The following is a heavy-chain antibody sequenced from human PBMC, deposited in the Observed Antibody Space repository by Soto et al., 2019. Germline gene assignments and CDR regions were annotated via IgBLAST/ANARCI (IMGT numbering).Heavy chain of an antibody. CDR3: VCGGNFFIY. Sequence: EVQLVESGGGLVQPGGSLRLSCVASGFTFSTYWMTWVRRPPGKGLEWVANMDQDGSETYYVDSVRGRFTVSRDNAKNSLYLQMNSLRVEYTAVYYCVCGGNFFIYWGQGTLVTVSP. D-gene: IGHD3-16*01. CDR1: GFTFSTYW. V-gene: IGHV3-7*01. J-gene: IGHJ4*02. CDR2: MDQDGSET.